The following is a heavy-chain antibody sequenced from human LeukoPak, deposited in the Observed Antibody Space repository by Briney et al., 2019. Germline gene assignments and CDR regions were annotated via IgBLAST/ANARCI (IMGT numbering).Heavy chain of an antibody. V-gene: IGHV3-23*01. D-gene: IGHD6-19*01. Sequence: PGGSLRLSCAASGFTFSDYAMSWVRHAPEKGLEWVSGFGGSGSNTYYADSVKGRFTISRDNSKNTLYLQMNSLRAEDTAVYYCAVRGSSGWYDMRGNEFDYWGQGTLVTVSS. CDR3: AVRGSSGWYDMRGNEFDY. CDR1: GFTFSDYA. J-gene: IGHJ4*02. CDR2: FGGSGSNT.